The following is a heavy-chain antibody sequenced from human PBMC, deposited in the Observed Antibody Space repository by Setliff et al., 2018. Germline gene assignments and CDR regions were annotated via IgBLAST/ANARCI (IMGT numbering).Heavy chain of an antibody. D-gene: IGHD3-22*01. V-gene: IGHV1-2*02. J-gene: IGHJ3*02. CDR2: INPNSGDT. CDR1: GNTFTGYY. CDR3: ARDLDYQYYYDSSGRDAFDI. Sequence: ASVKVSCKASGNTFTGYYIHWLRRAPGQGLEWMGCINPNSGDTTFAQKFQGRVTITRDTSNSTAYMELRSLRSDDTAVYYCARDLDYQYYYDSSGRDAFDIWGQGTMVTVSS.